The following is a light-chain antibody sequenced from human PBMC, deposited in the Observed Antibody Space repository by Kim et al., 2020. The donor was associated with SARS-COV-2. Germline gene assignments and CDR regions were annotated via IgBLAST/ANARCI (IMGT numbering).Light chain of an antibody. V-gene: IGKV3D-15*01. Sequence: SLSPGERPTLSCSASRPIGTDLAWYQQKPGQAPRLLIYHAFTRATGIPARISGSGSGTEFTLTISSLQSEDFAVYYCQQYNDWPLTFGGGTKLEIK. CDR1: RPIGTD. CDR3: QQYNDWPLT. CDR2: HAF. J-gene: IGKJ4*01.